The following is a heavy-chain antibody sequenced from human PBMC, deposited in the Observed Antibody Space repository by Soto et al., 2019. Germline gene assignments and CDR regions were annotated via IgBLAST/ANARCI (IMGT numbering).Heavy chain of an antibody. Sequence: ESGGGVVQPGRSLRLSCAASGFTFSSYGMHWVRQAPGKGLEWVAVISYDGSNKYYADSVKGRFTISRDNSKNTLYLQMNSLRAEDTAVYYCAKALVGATAIDYWGQGTLVTVSS. CDR2: ISYDGSNK. CDR3: AKALVGATAIDY. CDR1: GFTFSSYG. V-gene: IGHV3-30*18. D-gene: IGHD1-26*01. J-gene: IGHJ4*02.